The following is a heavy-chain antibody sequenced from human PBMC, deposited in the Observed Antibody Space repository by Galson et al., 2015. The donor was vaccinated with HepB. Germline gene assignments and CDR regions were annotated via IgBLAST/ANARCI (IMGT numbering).Heavy chain of an antibody. Sequence: SLRLSCAASGFTFSSYSMNWVRQAPGKGLEWVSSISSSSYIYYADSVKGRFTISRDNARNSLYLQMSSLRAEDTAVYYCARGSYCGGDCYVDAFDIWGQGTMVTVSS. V-gene: IGHV3-21*01. CDR1: GFTFSSYS. D-gene: IGHD2-21*02. J-gene: IGHJ3*02. CDR2: ISSSSYI. CDR3: ARGSYCGGDCYVDAFDI.